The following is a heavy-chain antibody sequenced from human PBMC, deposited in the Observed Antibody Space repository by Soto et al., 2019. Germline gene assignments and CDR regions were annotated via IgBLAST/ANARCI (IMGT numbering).Heavy chain of an antibody. CDR1: GGTFSSYA. CDR3: ARASLEQWLKKRGYGMDV. V-gene: IGHV1-69*13. Sequence: ASVKVSCKASGGTFSSYAISWVRQAPGQGLEWMGGIIPIFGTANYAQKFQGRVTITADESTSTAYMELSSLRSEDTAVYYCARASLEQWLKKRGYGMDVWGQGTTVTVSS. D-gene: IGHD6-19*01. CDR2: IIPIFGTA. J-gene: IGHJ6*02.